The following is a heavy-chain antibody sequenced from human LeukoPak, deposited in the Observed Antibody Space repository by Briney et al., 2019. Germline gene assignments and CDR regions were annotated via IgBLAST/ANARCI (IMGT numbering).Heavy chain of an antibody. J-gene: IGHJ6*02. V-gene: IGHV6-1*01. CDR2: TYYRSKWYN. CDR1: GDSVSSNSAA. D-gene: IGHD5-12*01. Sequence: SQTLSLTCAISGDSVSSNSAAWNWIRQSPSRGLEWLGRTYYRSKWYNDYAVSVKSRITINPDTSRNQFSLQLNSVTPEDTAVYYCARDTYSGYDSLFGNYFYYAMDVWGQGTTVTVPS. CDR3: ARDTYSGYDSLFGNYFYYAMDV.